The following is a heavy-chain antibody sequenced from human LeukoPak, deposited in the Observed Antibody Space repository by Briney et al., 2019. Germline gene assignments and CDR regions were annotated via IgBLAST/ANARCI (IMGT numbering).Heavy chain of an antibody. D-gene: IGHD3-22*01. CDR2: IIPIFGTA. V-gene: IGHV1-69*13. CDR1: GGTFSSYA. CDR3: ARSPGWDSSGPLDY. Sequence: GASVKVSCKASGGTFSSYAISWVRQAPGQGLEWMGGIIPIFGTANYAQKFQGRVTITADESTSTAYMELSSLRSEDTAVYYCARSPGWDSSGPLDYWGQGTLVTVSS. J-gene: IGHJ4*02.